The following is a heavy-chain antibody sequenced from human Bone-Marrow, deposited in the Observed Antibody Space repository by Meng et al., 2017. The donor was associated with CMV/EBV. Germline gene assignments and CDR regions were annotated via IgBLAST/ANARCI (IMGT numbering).Heavy chain of an antibody. D-gene: IGHD6-13*01. CDR3: ARGDYWAAAGTRSYY. CDR1: GFTFSNYW. V-gene: IGHV3-7*01. Sequence: GESLKISCAASGFTFSNYWMSWVRQAPGKGLEWVANIKQDGSERYYVDSVKGRFTISRDNAKNSLYMQMNSLRAEDTAVYYCARGDYWAAAGTRSYYWGQGTLVTVSS. J-gene: IGHJ4*02. CDR2: IKQDGSER.